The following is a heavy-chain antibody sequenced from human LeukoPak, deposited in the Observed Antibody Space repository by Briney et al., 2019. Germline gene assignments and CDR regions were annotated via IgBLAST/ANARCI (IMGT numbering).Heavy chain of an antibody. Sequence: SETLSLTCAVYGGSFSGYYWSGIRQPPGKGLEWIGEINHSGSTNYNPSLKSRVTISVDTSKNQFSLKLSSVTAADTAVYYCARAATLIAARPFDYWGQGTLVTVSS. V-gene: IGHV4-34*01. D-gene: IGHD6-6*01. CDR1: GGSFSGYY. CDR3: ARAATLIAARPFDY. J-gene: IGHJ4*02. CDR2: INHSGST.